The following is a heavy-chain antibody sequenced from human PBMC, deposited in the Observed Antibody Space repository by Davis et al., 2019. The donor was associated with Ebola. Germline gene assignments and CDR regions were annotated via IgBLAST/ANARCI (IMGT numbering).Heavy chain of an antibody. V-gene: IGHV4-34*01. CDR1: GGSFSGYY. D-gene: IGHD6-13*01. CDR2: INHSGST. CDR3: ARDHSSSWYRGWFDP. J-gene: IGHJ5*02. Sequence: SETLSLTCAVYGGSFSGYYWSWIRQPPGKGLEWIGEINHSGSTNYNPSLKSRVTISVDTSKNQFSLKLSSVTAADTAVYYCARDHSSSWYRGWFDPWGQGTLVTVSS.